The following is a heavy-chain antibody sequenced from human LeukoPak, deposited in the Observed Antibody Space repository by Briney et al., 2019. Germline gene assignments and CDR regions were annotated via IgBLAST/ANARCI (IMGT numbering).Heavy chain of an antibody. CDR1: GYTFTSYD. D-gene: IGHD3-3*01. V-gene: IGHV1-18*01. CDR3: ARSIGYYDFWSPNYYYTDV. J-gene: IGHJ6*03. Sequence: ASVKVSCKASGYTFTSYDINWVRQATGQGLEWMGWISAYNGNTNYAQKLQGRVTMTTDTSTSTAYMELRSLRSDDTAVYYCARSIGYYDFWSPNYYYTDVWGKGTTVTVSS. CDR2: ISAYNGNT.